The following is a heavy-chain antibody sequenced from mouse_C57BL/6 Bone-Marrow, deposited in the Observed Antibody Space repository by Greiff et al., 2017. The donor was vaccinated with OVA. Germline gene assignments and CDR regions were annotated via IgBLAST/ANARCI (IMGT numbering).Heavy chain of an antibody. Sequence: QVQLQQSGAELARPGASVKLSCKASGYTFTSYGISWVKQRTGQGLEWIGEIYPRSGNTYYNEKFKGKATLTADKSSSTAYMELRSLTSEDSAVYFGAEGIPSDYGSSLYAMDYWGQGTSVTVSS. CDR1: GYTFTSYG. J-gene: IGHJ4*01. D-gene: IGHD1-1*01. CDR3: AEGIPSDYGSSLYAMDY. V-gene: IGHV1-81*01. CDR2: IYPRSGNT.